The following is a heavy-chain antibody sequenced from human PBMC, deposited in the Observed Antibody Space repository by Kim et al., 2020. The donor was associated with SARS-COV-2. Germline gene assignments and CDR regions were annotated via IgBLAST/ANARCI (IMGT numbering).Heavy chain of an antibody. D-gene: IGHD3-10*01. CDR2: K. CDR3: ARDLSGYYGMDV. Sequence: KYYADSVKGRFPISRDNSKNTLYLQMNSLRAEDTAVYYCARDLSGYYGMDVWGQGTTVTVSS. V-gene: IGHV3-33*01. J-gene: IGHJ6*02.